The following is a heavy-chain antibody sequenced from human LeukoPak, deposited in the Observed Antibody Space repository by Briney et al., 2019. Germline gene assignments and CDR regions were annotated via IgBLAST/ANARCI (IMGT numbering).Heavy chain of an antibody. J-gene: IGHJ5*02. D-gene: IGHD6-25*01. CDR3: VLRASSGGSGDRFDP. V-gene: IGHV5-51*01. CDR2: IYPGNSET. CDR1: GFTFAMYW. Sequence: GESLKISCEGSGFTFAMYWIGWVRQMPGKGLECMGIIYPGNSETRYSPSFQGHVTISVDKSLRVTYLQWSSLKASDSAMYYCVLRASSGGSGDRFDPWGQGTLVTVSS.